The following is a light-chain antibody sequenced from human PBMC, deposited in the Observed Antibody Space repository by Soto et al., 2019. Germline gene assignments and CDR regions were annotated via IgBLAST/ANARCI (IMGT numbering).Light chain of an antibody. CDR3: ATWDYSLTAVV. CDR1: YSNIGNNF. V-gene: IGLV1-51*01. J-gene: IGLJ7*01. Sequence: QSVLTQPPSVSVAPGQTVTISCSGTYSNIGNNFVSWYQHLSGAAPKLLIYANNKRPSGIPERFSGSKPGTSATLDIIGLQTGDEADYYCATWDYSLTAVVFGGGTQLTVL. CDR2: ANN.